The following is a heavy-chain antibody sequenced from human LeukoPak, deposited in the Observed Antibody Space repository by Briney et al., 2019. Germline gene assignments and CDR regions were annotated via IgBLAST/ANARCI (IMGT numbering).Heavy chain of an antibody. CDR2: IYYSGST. CDR3: ARGEIAVAGYFGY. J-gene: IGHJ4*02. V-gene: IGHV4-61*01. CDR1: GGSVSSGSYY. D-gene: IGHD6-19*01. Sequence: NPSETLSLTCTVSGGSVSSGSYYWSWIRQPPGKGLEWIGYIYYSGSTNYNPSLKSRVTISVDTSKNQFSLKLSSVTAADTAVYYCARGEIAVAGYFGYWGQGTLVTVSS.